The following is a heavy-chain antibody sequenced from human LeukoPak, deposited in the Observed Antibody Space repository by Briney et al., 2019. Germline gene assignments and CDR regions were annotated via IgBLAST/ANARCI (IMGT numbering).Heavy chain of an antibody. Sequence: ASVKVSCKASGYTFTSYDINWARQATGQGLEWMGWMNPNSGNTGYAQKFQGRVTMTRNTSISTAYMGLSSLRSEDTAVYYCARGDFWSGYYTGNVWGQGTLVTVSS. J-gene: IGHJ4*02. CDR1: GYTFTSYD. CDR3: ARGDFWSGYYTGNV. CDR2: MNPNSGNT. V-gene: IGHV1-8*01. D-gene: IGHD3-3*01.